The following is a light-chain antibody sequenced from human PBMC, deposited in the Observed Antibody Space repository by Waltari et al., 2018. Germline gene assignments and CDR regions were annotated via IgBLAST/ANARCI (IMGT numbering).Light chain of an antibody. V-gene: IGKV2-28*01. CDR1: QSLLHSNGYNY. CDR2: LGS. J-gene: IGKJ5*01. CDR3: MEAIQSVT. Sequence: DIVMTQSPLSLPVAPGEPASISCRSSQSLLHSNGYNYLDWYLQKPGQSPQILIYLGSNRASGVPDRFSGSGSGTDFTLKISRVEAEDAGVYYCMEAIQSVTFGQGTRLEIK.